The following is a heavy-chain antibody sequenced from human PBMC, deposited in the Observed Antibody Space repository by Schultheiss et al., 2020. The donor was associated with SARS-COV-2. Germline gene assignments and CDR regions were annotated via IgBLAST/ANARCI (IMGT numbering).Heavy chain of an antibody. CDR2: ISGSGGST. Sequence: GGSLRLSCAASGFTFSSYAMSWVRQAPGKGLEWVSAISGSGGSTYYADSVKGRFTISRDNSKNTLYLQMNSLRAEDTAVYYCASSPPGFGVVEDAFDIWGQGTMVTVSS. V-gene: IGHV3-23*01. CDR1: GFTFSSYA. J-gene: IGHJ3*02. D-gene: IGHD3-3*01. CDR3: ASSPPGFGVVEDAFDI.